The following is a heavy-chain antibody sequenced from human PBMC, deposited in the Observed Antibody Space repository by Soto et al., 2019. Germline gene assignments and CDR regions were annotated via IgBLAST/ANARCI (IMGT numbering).Heavy chain of an antibody. CDR1: GFTFSSYG. Sequence: QVQLVESGGGVVQPGRSLRLSCAASGFTFSSYGMHWVRQAPGKGLEWVAVIWYDGSNKYYADSVKGRFTISRDNSKNTLYLQMNSLRAEDTAVYYWARGLYGVYYYGMDVWGQGTTVTVSS. CDR2: IWYDGSNK. CDR3: ARGLYGVYYYGMDV. J-gene: IGHJ6*02. V-gene: IGHV3-33*01. D-gene: IGHD4-17*01.